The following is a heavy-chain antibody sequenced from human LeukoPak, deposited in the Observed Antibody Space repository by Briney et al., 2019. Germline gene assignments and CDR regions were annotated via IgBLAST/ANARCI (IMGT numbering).Heavy chain of an antibody. D-gene: IGHD6-19*01. V-gene: IGHV3-23*01. CDR3: AKGKHSSGWPDDFDY. J-gene: IGHJ4*02. CDR2: ISGSGGST. Sequence: GGSLRLSCAASGFTFSSYAMSWVRQAPGKGLEWVSAISGSGGSTYYADSVKGRFTISRDNSKNTLYLQMNSLRAEDTAVYYCAKGKHSSGWPDDFDYWGQGTLVTVSS. CDR1: GFTFSSYA.